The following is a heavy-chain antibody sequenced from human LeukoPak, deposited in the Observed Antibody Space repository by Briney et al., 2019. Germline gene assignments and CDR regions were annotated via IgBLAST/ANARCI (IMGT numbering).Heavy chain of an antibody. D-gene: IGHD3-22*01. CDR3: AREGTYYYDSSGSANAFDI. Sequence: SETLSLTCTVSGGSISSHYWSWIRQPPGKGLEWIGYIYYSGSTNCNPSLKSRVTISVDTSKNQFSLKLSSVTAADMAVYYCAREGTYYYDSSGSANAFDIWGQGTMVTVSS. V-gene: IGHV4-59*11. CDR1: GGSISSHY. J-gene: IGHJ3*02. CDR2: IYYSGST.